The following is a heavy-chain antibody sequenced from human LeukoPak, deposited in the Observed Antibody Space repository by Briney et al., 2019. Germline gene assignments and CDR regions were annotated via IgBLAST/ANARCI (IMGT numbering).Heavy chain of an antibody. CDR2: ISGSG. Sequence: PGGSLRLSCAASGFTVSSNYMSWVRQAPGKGLEWVSAISGSGADSVKGRFTISRDNSRNTLYLQMNSLRADDTAVYYCAKDLSHRDYFDSSGSYPGYFDYWGQGTLVTVSS. D-gene: IGHD3-22*01. J-gene: IGHJ4*02. V-gene: IGHV3-23*01. CDR1: GFTVSSNY. CDR3: AKDLSHRDYFDSSGSYPGYFDY.